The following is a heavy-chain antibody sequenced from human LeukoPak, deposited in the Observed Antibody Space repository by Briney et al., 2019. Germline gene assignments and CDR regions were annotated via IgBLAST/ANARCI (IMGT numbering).Heavy chain of an antibody. CDR1: GGTFSSYA. J-gene: IGHJ4*02. V-gene: IGHV1-69*04. D-gene: IGHD5-18*01. CDR2: IIPILGIA. Sequence: SEKVSCKASGGTFSSYAISWVRQAPGQGLEWMGRIIPILGIANYAQKFQGRVTITADKSTSTAYMELSSLRSEDTAVYYCARVDTAMVIDYWGQGTLVTVSS. CDR3: ARVDTAMVIDY.